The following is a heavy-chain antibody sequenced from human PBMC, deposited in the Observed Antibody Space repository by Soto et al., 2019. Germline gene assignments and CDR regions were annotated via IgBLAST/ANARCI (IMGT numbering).Heavy chain of an antibody. J-gene: IGHJ4*02. CDR2: IYSGGST. V-gene: IGHV3-53*04. D-gene: IGHD2-8*01. CDR3: AREYCTNGVCKRRYFDY. CDR1: GFTVSSNY. Sequence: GSLRLSCAASGFTVSSNYMSWVRQAPGKGLEWVSVIYSGGSTYYADSVKGRFTISRHNSKNTLYLQMNSLRAEDTAVYYCAREYCTNGVCKRRYFDYWGQGTLVTVSS.